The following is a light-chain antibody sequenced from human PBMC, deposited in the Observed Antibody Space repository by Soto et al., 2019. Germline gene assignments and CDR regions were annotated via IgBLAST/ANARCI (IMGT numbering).Light chain of an antibody. Sequence: QSVLTQPPSASGTPGQRITISCSGSSSNIGSNTVNSYQQLPVTAPKHLIYRNNQRPSAVPDRFSGSKSGTSASLAISGLQSEDEADYYCAAWDDSLNGWVFGGGTQVTVL. CDR3: AAWDDSLNGWV. V-gene: IGLV1-44*01. J-gene: IGLJ3*02. CDR2: RNN. CDR1: SSNIGSNT.